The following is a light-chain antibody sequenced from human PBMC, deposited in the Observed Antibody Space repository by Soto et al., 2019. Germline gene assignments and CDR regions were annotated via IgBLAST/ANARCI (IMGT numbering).Light chain of an antibody. V-gene: IGKV3-20*01. CDR3: QESPRT. CDR2: GAS. Sequence: EIVLTQSPCTLSLSPGQRATLSCRASQSVRRYLAWYQQKPGQDPRLLIYGASSRATGIPDRFSGSGSGKDFTLTISRLEPEDFAVYYCQESPRTFGQGTKVDIK. CDR1: QSVRRY. J-gene: IGKJ1*01.